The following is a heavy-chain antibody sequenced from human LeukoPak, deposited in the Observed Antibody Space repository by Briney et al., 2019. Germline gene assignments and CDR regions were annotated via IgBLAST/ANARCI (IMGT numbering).Heavy chain of an antibody. D-gene: IGHD1-1*01. Sequence: PGGSLRLSCAASGLTFRNYAMSWVRQAPGKGLEWVSTIIGSGGSTYYADSVTGRFTISRDNTKNTLLLQMNSLRAEDTAVYYCAKDPVWNPSYYSYYMDVWGKGTTVTVSS. J-gene: IGHJ6*03. V-gene: IGHV3-23*01. CDR3: AKDPVWNPSYYSYYMDV. CDR1: GLTFRNYA. CDR2: IIGSGGST.